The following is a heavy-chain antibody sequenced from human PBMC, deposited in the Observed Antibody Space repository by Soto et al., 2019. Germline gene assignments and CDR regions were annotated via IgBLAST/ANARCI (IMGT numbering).Heavy chain of an antibody. CDR1: GGTFSSYA. V-gene: IGHV1-69*06. CDR3: AREGTVTSNWYFDL. J-gene: IGHJ2*01. Sequence: SVKVSCKASGGTFSSYAISWVRQAPGQGLEWMGGIIPIFGTASYAQKFQGRVTITADKSTSTAYMELSSLRSEDTAVYYCAREGTVTSNWYFDLWGRGTLVTVSS. CDR2: IIPIFGTA. D-gene: IGHD4-17*01.